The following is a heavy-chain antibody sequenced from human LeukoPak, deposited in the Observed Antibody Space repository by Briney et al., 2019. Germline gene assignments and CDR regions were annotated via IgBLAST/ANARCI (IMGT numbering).Heavy chain of an antibody. CDR2: INSDGRTT. V-gene: IGHV3-74*01. CDR3: ARPGPYYAFDY. D-gene: IGHD3-10*01. J-gene: IGHJ4*02. CDR1: GFTFSSYW. Sequence: GGSLRLSCAASGFTFSSYWMHWVRQVPGKGLVWVSRINSDGRTTNYADSVKGRLTISRDNAKDTLYLQMSSLRAEDTAVYYCARPGPYYAFDYWGQGILVTVSS.